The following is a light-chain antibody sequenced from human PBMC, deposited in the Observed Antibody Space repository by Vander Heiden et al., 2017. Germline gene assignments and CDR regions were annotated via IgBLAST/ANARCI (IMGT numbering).Light chain of an antibody. V-gene: IGLV1-47*01. CDR3: ASWDDRLRGYV. J-gene: IGLJ1*01. CDR2: RNS. Sequence: QSVLSQPPSTSGTPGQRVTISCSGSSSNIGNNYAYWYQQRPGTAPKLLFYRNSQRTSGVPDRFSDSKSGTSASLAISGLRSEDEGEYYCASWDDRLRGYVFGTGTKVTVL. CDR1: SSNIGNNY.